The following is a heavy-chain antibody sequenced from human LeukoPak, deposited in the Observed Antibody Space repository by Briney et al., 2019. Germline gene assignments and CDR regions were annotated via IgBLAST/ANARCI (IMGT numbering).Heavy chain of an antibody. J-gene: IGHJ3*02. D-gene: IGHD4-17*01. CDR3: SREDYGAFHI. V-gene: IGHV3-33*01. CDR2: IWHDGSNK. Sequence: GRSLRLSCAASGFTFSSHGMHWVRQAPGKGLKWMAVIWHDGSNKYYADSVKGRFTISSDNSKNTVYLQMNSLRAEGTAVYYCSREDYGAFHIWGQGTMVTVSS. CDR1: GFTFSSHG.